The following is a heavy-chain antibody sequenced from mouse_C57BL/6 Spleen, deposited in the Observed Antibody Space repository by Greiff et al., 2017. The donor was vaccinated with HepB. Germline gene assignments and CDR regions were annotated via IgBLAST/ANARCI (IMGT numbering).Heavy chain of an antibody. CDR2: IWSGGST. Sequence: QVQLKQSGPGLVQPSQSLSISCTASGFSFTSYGVHWVRQSPGKGLEWLGVIWSGGSTDYNAAFISRLSISKDNSKSQVFFKMNSLQSDDTAIYYCARKGFLDAMDYWGQGTSLTVSS. J-gene: IGHJ4*01. V-gene: IGHV2-2*01. CDR3: ARKGFLDAMDY. CDR1: GFSFTSYG.